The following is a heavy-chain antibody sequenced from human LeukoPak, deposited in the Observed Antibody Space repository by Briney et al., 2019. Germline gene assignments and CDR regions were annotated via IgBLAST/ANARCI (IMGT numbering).Heavy chain of an antibody. CDR3: ARDSDYGGPKAAFDI. Sequence: SETLSLTCTVSGYSISSGYYWGWIRQPPGKGLEWIGSGSTYYNPSLKSRVTISVDTSKNQFSLKLSSVTAADTAVYYCARDSDYGGPKAAFDIWGQGTMVTVSS. J-gene: IGHJ3*02. V-gene: IGHV4-38-2*02. CDR2: SGST. D-gene: IGHD4-23*01. CDR1: GYSISSGYY.